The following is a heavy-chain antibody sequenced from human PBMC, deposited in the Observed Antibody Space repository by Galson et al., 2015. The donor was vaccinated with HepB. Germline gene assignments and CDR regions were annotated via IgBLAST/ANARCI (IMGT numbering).Heavy chain of an antibody. V-gene: IGHV3-30*04. CDR2: MSYDGSNK. D-gene: IGHD1-26*01. CDR3: ARAKRGSYFDAFDI. Sequence: SLRLSCAASGFTFSSYAMHWVRQAPGKGLEWVAVMSYDGSNKYYADSVKGRFTISRDNSKNTLYLQMNSLRAEDTAVYYCARAKRGSYFDAFDIWGQGTMVTVSS. CDR1: GFTFSSYA. J-gene: IGHJ3*02.